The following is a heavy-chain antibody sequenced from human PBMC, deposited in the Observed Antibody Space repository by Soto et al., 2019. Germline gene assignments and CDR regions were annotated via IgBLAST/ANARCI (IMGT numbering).Heavy chain of an antibody. V-gene: IGHV1-3*01. CDR1: GYTFSNYA. CDR2: INAGSGNP. Sequence: QVQLVQSGAEVKKPGASVKVSCKASGYTFSNYAIHWLRQAPGQRLEWMGWINAGSGNPKYSQKLQGRVTITRDTSESTAYMELSTLKSEDTAVYYCTRDTGVNLERHGDGDSWGQGPLVTVSS. J-gene: IGHJ4*02. CDR3: TRDTGVNLERHGDGDS. D-gene: IGHD1-1*01.